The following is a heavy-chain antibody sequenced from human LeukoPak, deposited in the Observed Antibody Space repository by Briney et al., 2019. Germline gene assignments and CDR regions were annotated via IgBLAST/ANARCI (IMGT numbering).Heavy chain of an antibody. CDR1: GGSFSGYY. D-gene: IGHD3-22*01. CDR2: IKHSGST. V-gene: IGHV4-34*01. J-gene: IGHJ5*02. Sequence: SETLSLTCAVYGGSFSGYYWSWIRQPPGKGLEWIGEIKHSGSTNYNPSLKSRVTISVDTSKNQFSLKLSSVTAADTAVYYCARGVTSSGYYYISNQFDPWGQGTLVTVSS. CDR3: ARGVTSSGYYYISNQFDP.